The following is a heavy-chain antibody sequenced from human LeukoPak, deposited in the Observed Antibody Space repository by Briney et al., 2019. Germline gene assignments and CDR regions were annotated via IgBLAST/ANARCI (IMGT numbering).Heavy chain of an antibody. V-gene: IGHV4-59*12. CDR2: VYYRGSA. Sequence: SETLSHTCTVSGASIHDDHFTWIRQPPGRGLEWIGFVYYRGSAKYNPSLESRVTISVDTSKKQISLILKSVTAADTAVYYCGRNFEASSTWYIQYWGQGSLVTVSS. J-gene: IGHJ1*01. CDR1: GASIHDDH. CDR3: GRNFEASSTWYIQY. D-gene: IGHD2-2*01.